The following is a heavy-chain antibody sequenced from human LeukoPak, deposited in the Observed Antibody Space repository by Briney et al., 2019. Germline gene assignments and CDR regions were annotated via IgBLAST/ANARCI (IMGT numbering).Heavy chain of an antibody. CDR3: AREYSASEH. CDR1: GYTFVGYY. CDR2: IDPYTGNT. Sequence: ASVKFSCKASGYTFVGYYLHWVRQAPGQGLEWMAWIDPYTGNTHYAQKFQGRITVTRDTSISTTYMELRWLTSDDTALYYCAREYSASEHWGQGTLVTVSS. V-gene: IGHV1-2*02. D-gene: IGHD5-12*01. J-gene: IGHJ1*01.